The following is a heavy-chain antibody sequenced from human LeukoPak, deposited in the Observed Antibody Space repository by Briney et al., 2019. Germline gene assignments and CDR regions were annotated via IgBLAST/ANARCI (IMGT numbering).Heavy chain of an antibody. CDR3: ARVPYSGYDYYFDY. CDR1: GYTFTCYY. D-gene: IGHD5-12*01. Sequence: GASVTVCCKASGYTFTCYYMHWVRQAPGQGLEWMGRINPNSGGTNYAQKFQGRVTMTRDKSISTAYMELSRLRSDDTAVYYCARVPYSGYDYYFDYWGQGTLVTVSS. V-gene: IGHV1-2*06. CDR2: INPNSGGT. J-gene: IGHJ4*02.